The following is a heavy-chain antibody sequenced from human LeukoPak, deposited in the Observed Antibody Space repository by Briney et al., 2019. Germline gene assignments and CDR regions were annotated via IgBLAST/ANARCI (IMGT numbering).Heavy chain of an antibody. D-gene: IGHD2-15*01. CDR3: ARGGGFDCSGGSCYAFDI. CDR2: IYSGGST. Sequence: GGSLRLSCAASGFTFSNYAMTWVRQAPGKGLEWVSVIYSGGSTYYADSVKGRFTISRDNSKNTLYLQMNSLRAEDTAVYYCARGGGFDCSGGSCYAFDIWGQGTMVTVSS. J-gene: IGHJ3*02. V-gene: IGHV3-53*01. CDR1: GFTFSNYA.